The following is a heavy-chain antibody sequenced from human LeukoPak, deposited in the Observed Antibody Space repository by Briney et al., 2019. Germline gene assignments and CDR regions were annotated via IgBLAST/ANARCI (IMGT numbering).Heavy chain of an antibody. V-gene: IGHV3-30*02. Sequence: PGGSLRLSCAASGFTFSTYSMNWVHQAPGKGLEWLAFIRYDGSYQYYADSVNGRFTISRDNSKNTLYLQMNRLRPEDTAVYYCATPKADYYPFDYWGQGTLVTVSS. D-gene: IGHD3-22*01. J-gene: IGHJ4*02. CDR3: ATPKADYYPFDY. CDR1: GFTFSTYS. CDR2: IRYDGSYQ.